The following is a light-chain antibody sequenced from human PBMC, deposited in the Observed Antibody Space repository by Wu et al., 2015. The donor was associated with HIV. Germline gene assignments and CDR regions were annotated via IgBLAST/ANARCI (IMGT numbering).Light chain of an antibody. V-gene: IGKV1D-13*01. J-gene: IGKJ1*01. CDR3: QQFNNYPRT. CDR2: DAS. CDR1: QGISSA. Sequence: AIQLTQSPSSLSASVGDRVTITCRASQGISSALAWYQQKPGKAPNLLIYDASSLESGVPSRFSGSGSGTDFTLTISSLQPEGFATYYCQQFNNYPRTFGQGTKVEIK.